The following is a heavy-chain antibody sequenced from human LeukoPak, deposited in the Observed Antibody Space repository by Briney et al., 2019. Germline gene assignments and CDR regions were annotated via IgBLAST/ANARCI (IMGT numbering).Heavy chain of an antibody. CDR3: ARSYGWLPGGM. Sequence: GGSLRLSCAASGFTFSDYYMSWIRQAPGKGLEWVSYISSTGSYTNYADSVKGRFTISRDNAKNSLHLQMNSLRAEDTAVYYCARSYGWLPGGMWGQGTLVTVSS. V-gene: IGHV3-11*03. CDR2: ISSTGSYT. CDR1: GFTFSDYY. D-gene: IGHD5-12*01. J-gene: IGHJ4*02.